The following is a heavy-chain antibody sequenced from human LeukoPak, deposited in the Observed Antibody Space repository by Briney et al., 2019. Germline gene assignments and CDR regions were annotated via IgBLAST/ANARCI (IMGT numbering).Heavy chain of an antibody. CDR2: IKSKTDGGTT. D-gene: IGHD3-22*01. CDR1: GFTFSNAW. V-gene: IGHV3-15*01. Sequence: PGGSLRLSCAASGFTFSNAWMSWVRQAPGKGLEWVGRIKSKTDGGTTDYAAPVKGRFTISRDDSKNTLYLQMNSLKTEDTAVYYCTTDYYDSSGYFSLWGQGTLVTVSS. J-gene: IGHJ4*02. CDR3: TTDYYDSSGYFSL.